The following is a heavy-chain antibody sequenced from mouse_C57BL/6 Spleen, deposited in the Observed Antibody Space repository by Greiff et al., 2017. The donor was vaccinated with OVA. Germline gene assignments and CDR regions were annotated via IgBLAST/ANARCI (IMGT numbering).Heavy chain of an antibody. Sequence: QLKQSGAELVKPGASVKISCKASGYAFSSYWMNWVKQRPGKGLEWIGQIYPGDGDTNYNGKFKGKATLTADTSSSTAYMQLSSLTSEDSAVYFCARGITTVVPRYFDVWGTGTTVTVSS. CDR2: IYPGDGDT. V-gene: IGHV1-80*01. CDR1: GYAFSSYW. J-gene: IGHJ1*03. CDR3: ARGITTVVPRYFDV. D-gene: IGHD1-1*01.